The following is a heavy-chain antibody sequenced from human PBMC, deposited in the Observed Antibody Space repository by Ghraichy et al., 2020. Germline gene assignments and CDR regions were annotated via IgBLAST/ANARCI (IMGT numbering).Heavy chain of an antibody. V-gene: IGHV3-23*01. CDR2: ISGSGGST. Sequence: GGSLRLSCAASGFTFSSYAMSWVRQAPGKGLEWVSAISGSGGSTYYADSVKGRFTISRDNSKNTLYLQMNSLRAEDTAVCYCAKDPGGSGYYSSNYFDYWGQGTLVTVSS. CDR3: AKDPGGSGYYSSNYFDY. J-gene: IGHJ4*02. CDR1: GFTFSSYA. D-gene: IGHD3-22*01.